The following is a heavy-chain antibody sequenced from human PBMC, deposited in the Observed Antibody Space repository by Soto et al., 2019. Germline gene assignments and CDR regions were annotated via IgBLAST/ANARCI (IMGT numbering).Heavy chain of an antibody. CDR2: IYYSGST. CDR3: AGIYSGSPGGTLRY. Sequence: SETLSLTCTVSGGSISSGGYYWSWIRQHPGKGLEWIGYIYYSGSTYYNTSLKSRVTISVDTSKNQFSLKLSSVTAADTAVYYCAGIYSGSPGGTLRYWGQGTLVTVSS. CDR1: GGSISSGGYY. J-gene: IGHJ4*02. V-gene: IGHV4-31*03. D-gene: IGHD1-26*01.